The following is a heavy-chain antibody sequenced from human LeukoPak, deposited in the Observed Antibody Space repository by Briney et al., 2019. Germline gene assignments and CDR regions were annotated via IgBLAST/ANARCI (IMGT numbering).Heavy chain of an antibody. CDR3: ARGRCSSTSCVLDY. Sequence: GGSLRLSCAASGFTFSSYAMSWVRQAPGKGLEWVSAISGSGGSTYYADSVKGRFTISRDNAKNSLYLQMNSLRAEDTALYHCARGRCSSTSCVLDYWGQGTLVTVSS. CDR1: GFTFSSYA. CDR2: ISGSGGST. D-gene: IGHD2-2*01. V-gene: IGHV3-23*01. J-gene: IGHJ4*02.